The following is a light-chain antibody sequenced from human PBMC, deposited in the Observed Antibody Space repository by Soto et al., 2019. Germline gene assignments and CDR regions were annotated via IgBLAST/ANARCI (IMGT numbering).Light chain of an antibody. J-gene: IGKJ4*01. CDR3: PQGATSPLT. V-gene: IGKV3-20*01. CDR2: DAS. Sequence: EIVLTQSPGTLSLSPGERATLSCRASQTVGNNYLAWYQQKPGHVPRLLIYDASNRATGIPDRFRGTGSGTDFTLTISRLEPEDFAVYYCPQGATSPLTFGGGTKVEIK. CDR1: QTVGNNY.